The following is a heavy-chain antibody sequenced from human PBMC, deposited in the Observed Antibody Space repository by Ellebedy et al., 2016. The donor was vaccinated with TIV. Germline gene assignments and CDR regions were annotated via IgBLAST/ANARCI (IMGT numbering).Heavy chain of an antibody. Sequence: GESLKISXAASGFTFDDYTMHWVRQAPGKGLEWVSLISWDGGSTYYADSVKGRFTISRDNSKNSLYLQMNSLRTEDTALYYCAKDGLYYDSSGHFDYWGQGTLVTVSS. CDR2: ISWDGGST. CDR3: AKDGLYYDSSGHFDY. CDR1: GFTFDDYT. J-gene: IGHJ4*02. D-gene: IGHD3-22*01. V-gene: IGHV3-43*01.